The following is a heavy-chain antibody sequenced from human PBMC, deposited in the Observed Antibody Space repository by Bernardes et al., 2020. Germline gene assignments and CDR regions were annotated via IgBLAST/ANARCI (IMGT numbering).Heavy chain of an antibody. V-gene: IGHV1-18*01. D-gene: IGHD6-19*01. CDR3: AREEGGDSSGPFDP. CDR1: GYTFTSYG. J-gene: IGHJ5*02. Sequence: ASVKVSCKASGYTFTSYGISWVRQAPGQGLEWMGWISAYNGNTNYAQKLQGRVTMTTDTSTSTAYMGLRSLRSDDTAVYYCAREEGGDSSGPFDPWGQGTLVTVSS. CDR2: ISAYNGNT.